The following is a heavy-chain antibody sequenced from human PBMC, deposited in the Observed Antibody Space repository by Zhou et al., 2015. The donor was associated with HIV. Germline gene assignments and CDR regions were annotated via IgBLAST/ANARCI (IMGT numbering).Heavy chain of an antibody. J-gene: IGHJ4*02. Sequence: QVQLVQSGAEVKKPGASVKVSCKASGYTFTSYGISWVRQAPGQGLEWMGWISAYNGNTNYAQKLQGRVTMTTDTSTSTAYMELRSLRSDDTAVYYCARAGYCSSTSCYVALYYFDYWGQGTLVTVSS. CDR3: ARAGYCSSTSCYVALYYFDY. CDR1: GYTFTSYG. D-gene: IGHD2-2*01. V-gene: IGHV1-18*01. CDR2: ISAYNGNT.